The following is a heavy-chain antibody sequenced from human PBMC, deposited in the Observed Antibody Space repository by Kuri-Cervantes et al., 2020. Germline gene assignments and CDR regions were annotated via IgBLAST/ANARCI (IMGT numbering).Heavy chain of an antibody. CDR1: GFTFSSYA. Sequence: GGSLRLSCAASGFTFSSYAMSWVRQAPGKGLEWVSAISGSGGSTYYADSVKGRFTISRDNSKNTLCLQMNSLRAEDTAVYYCAKDMTSGGGYNSYYYYGMDVWGQGTTVTVSS. V-gene: IGHV3-23*01. CDR2: ISGSGGST. J-gene: IGHJ6*02. D-gene: IGHD5-12*01. CDR3: AKDMTSGGGYNSYYYYGMDV.